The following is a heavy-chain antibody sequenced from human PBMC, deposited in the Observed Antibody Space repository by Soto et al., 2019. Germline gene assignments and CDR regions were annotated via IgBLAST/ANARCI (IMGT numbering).Heavy chain of an antibody. D-gene: IGHD3-22*01. V-gene: IGHV1-2*04. J-gene: IGHJ6*02. CDR1: GYTFTGYY. Sequence: GASVKVSCKASGYTFTGYYMHWVRQAPGQGLEWMGWINPNSGDTNYAQKFQGWVTMTRDTSISTAYMKLSRLRSDDTAVYYCARAYYDSSGLDVWGQGTTVTVSS. CDR2: INPNSGDT. CDR3: ARAYYDSSGLDV.